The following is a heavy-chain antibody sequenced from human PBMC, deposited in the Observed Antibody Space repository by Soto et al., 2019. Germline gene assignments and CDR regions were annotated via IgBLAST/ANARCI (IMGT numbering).Heavy chain of an antibody. CDR2: ISSSGSTI. D-gene: IGHD5-12*01. CDR1: GFTFSDYY. CDR3: ARVLADPSYSGYDYAYFDY. V-gene: IGHV3-11*01. J-gene: IGHJ4*02. Sequence: PGGSLRLSCAASGFTFSDYYMSWIRQAPGKGLEWVSYISSSGSTIYYADSVKGRFTISRDNAKNSLYLQMNSLRAEDTAVYYCARVLADPSYSGYDYAYFDYWGQGTLVTVSS.